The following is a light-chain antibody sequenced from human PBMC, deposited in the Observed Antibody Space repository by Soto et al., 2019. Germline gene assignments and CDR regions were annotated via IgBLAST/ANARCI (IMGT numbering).Light chain of an antibody. CDR1: QSIRSW. J-gene: IGKJ1*01. CDR3: QQYNSYPWT. V-gene: IGKV1-5*01. Sequence: DIQMTQSPYTLSASLGDRVSITCRASQSIRSWLAWYQQKPWKAPKLLIYDASSLERGVPSRFSGSESGTEFILTISSLQPDDLATYYCQQYNSYPWTFGQGTKVDIK. CDR2: DAS.